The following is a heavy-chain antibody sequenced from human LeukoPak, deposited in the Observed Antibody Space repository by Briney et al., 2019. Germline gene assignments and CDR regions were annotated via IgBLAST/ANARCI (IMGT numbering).Heavy chain of an antibody. CDR1: GFTVSSNY. CDR2: IYSGGST. D-gene: IGHD3-22*01. J-gene: IGHJ5*02. Sequence: SGGSLRLSCAASGFTVSSNYMSWVRQAPGKGLEWVSVIYSGGSTYYADSVKGRFTISRDNSKNTLYLQMNSLRAEDTAVYYCARFFNYYDSSGYTYNWFDPWGQGTLVTVSS. CDR3: ARFFNYYDSSGYTYNWFDP. V-gene: IGHV3-53*01.